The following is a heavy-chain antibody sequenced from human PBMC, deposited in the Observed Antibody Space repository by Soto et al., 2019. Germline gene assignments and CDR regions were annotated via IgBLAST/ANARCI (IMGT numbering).Heavy chain of an antibody. Sequence: QVQLVQSGAEVKKPGSSVKVSCKASEYTFTAYAIHWVRQAPGQRLEWKGWINAGHGKTKYPQNFQGRVTFARDTSASTAYMELSSLRSEDTARYYCARSDCRTNGCYRPIDYWGQGTLVTVST. D-gene: IGHD2-2*01. CDR2: INAGHGKT. V-gene: IGHV1-3*01. J-gene: IGHJ4*02. CDR1: EYTFTAYA. CDR3: ARSDCRTNGCYRPIDY.